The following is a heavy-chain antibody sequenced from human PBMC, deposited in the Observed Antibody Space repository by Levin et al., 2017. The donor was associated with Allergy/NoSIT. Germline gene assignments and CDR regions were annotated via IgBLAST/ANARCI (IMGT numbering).Heavy chain of an antibody. CDR2: ISYDGSNK. CDR3: ARGDYDFWSGYGYYYYGMDV. V-gene: IGHV3-30*04. J-gene: IGHJ6*02. D-gene: IGHD3-3*01. Sequence: GGSLRLSCAASGFTFSSYAMHWVRQAPGKGLEWVAVISYDGSNKYYADSVKGRFTISRDNSKNTLYLQMNSLRAEDTAVYYCARGDYDFWSGYGYYYYGMDVWGQGTTVTVSS. CDR1: GFTFSSYA.